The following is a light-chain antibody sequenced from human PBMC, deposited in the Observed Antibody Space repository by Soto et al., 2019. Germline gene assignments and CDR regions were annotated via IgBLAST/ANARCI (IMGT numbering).Light chain of an antibody. J-gene: IGKJ1*01. CDR1: QSVSSSY. CDR3: QQYGSSPRT. Sequence: EIVLTQSPGTLSLSPGERATLSCRASQSVSSSYLAWYQQKPGQAPRPLIYGASSRATGIPDRFSGSGSGTDLTLTITTLEPEDFAVYYCQQYGSSPRTFGQGTKVEIK. CDR2: GAS. V-gene: IGKV3-20*01.